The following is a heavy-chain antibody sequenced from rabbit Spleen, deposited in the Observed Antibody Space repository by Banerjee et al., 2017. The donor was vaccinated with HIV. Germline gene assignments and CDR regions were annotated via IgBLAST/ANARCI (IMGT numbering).Heavy chain of an antibody. J-gene: IGHJ6*01. V-gene: IGHV1S40*01. D-gene: IGHD1-1*01. Sequence: QSLEESGGGLVQPEGSLTLTCTASGFTISSSYYMCWVRQAPGKGLEWIACIDGSDNVYTYYASWVKGRFTISRTSSTTVTLQMTSLTAADTATYFCARDTSTSFSSYGMDLWGPGTLVTVS. CDR1: GFTISSSYY. CDR2: IDGSDNVYT. CDR3: ARDTSTSFSSYGMDL.